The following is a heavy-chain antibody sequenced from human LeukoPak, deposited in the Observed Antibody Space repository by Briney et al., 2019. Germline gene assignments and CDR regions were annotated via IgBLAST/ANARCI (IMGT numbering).Heavy chain of an antibody. V-gene: IGHV3-73*01. D-gene: IGHD3-10*01. CDR2: IRSKANSYAT. Sequence: PGGSLRLSCAASGFTFSGSAMHWVRQASGKGLEWVGRIRSKANSYATAYAASVKGRFTISRDDSKNTAYLQMNSLKTEDTAVYYCTRDGEDVEITGGGGGDWGQGTLVTVSS. CDR1: GFTFSGSA. J-gene: IGHJ4*02. CDR3: TRDGEDVEITGGGGGD.